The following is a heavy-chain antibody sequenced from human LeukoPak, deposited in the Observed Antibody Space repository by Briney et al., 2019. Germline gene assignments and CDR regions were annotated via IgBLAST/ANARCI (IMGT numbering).Heavy chain of an antibody. Sequence: GGSLRLSCAASGFTFSSYAMSWVRQAPGKGLEWVSYISSSSSTIYYADSVKGRFTISRDNAKNSLYLQMNSLRAEDTAVYYCARSLPVFYYMDVWGKGTTVTVSS. J-gene: IGHJ6*03. CDR1: GFTFSSYA. CDR3: ARSLPVFYYMDV. V-gene: IGHV3-48*01. CDR2: ISSSSSTI.